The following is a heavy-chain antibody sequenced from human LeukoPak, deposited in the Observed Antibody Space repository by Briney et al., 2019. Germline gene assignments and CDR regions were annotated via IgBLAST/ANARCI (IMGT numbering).Heavy chain of an antibody. CDR3: VRGGWELDY. J-gene: IGHJ4*02. CDR1: GFTFKNYW. Sequence: GGSLRLSCAASGFTFKNYWMAWVRLAPGKGLEWVAHIKEDGTQRYYVDSVKGRFTISRDDAKNSLYLQMNTLTDQDTAVYYCVRGGWELDYWGQGFLVSVSS. D-gene: IGHD4-23*01. CDR2: IKEDGTQR. V-gene: IGHV3-7*01.